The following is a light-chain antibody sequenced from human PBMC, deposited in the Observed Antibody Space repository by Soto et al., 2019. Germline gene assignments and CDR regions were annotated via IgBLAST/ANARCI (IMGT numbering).Light chain of an antibody. J-gene: IGKJ4*01. CDR1: QSVSSSY. CDR3: QQYGSSPLS. V-gene: IGKV3-20*01. CDR2: GTS. Sequence: EIVLTQSPGTLSLSPGERVTLTCRASQSVSSSYLAWYQQKPGQAPRLLISGTSSRATGIPDRFSGSVSGTDFTLTISRLEPEDFAVYYCQQYGSSPLSFGGGTKVEIK.